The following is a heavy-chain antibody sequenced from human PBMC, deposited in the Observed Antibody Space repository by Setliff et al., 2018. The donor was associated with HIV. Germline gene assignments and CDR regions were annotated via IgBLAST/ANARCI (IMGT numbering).Heavy chain of an antibody. Sequence: ASVKVSCKASGYTFTGYSIHWVRQAPGQGLEWMGWIKPNSGVTNFAQKFQGRVTMTRDTSTSTVYMDLRNLRSEDTAVYYCARNQGDSSGWYAGDYWGHGTLVTVSS. CDR1: GYTFTGYS. CDR3: ARNQGDSSGWYAGDY. D-gene: IGHD6-19*01. J-gene: IGHJ4*01. V-gene: IGHV1-2*02. CDR2: IKPNSGVT.